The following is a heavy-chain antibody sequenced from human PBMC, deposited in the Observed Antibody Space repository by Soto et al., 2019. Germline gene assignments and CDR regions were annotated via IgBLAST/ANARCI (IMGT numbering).Heavy chain of an antibody. CDR2: ISGSGGRS. D-gene: IGHD3-16*01. CDR1: GFTFSNYA. V-gene: IGHV3-23*01. CDR3: AKAYFVWSSEQPYYFDY. Sequence: EVQLLDSGGGLVQPGGSLRLSCAASGFTFSNYAMTWVRQGPGKGLEWVSGISGSGGRSYYADSVKGRFTISRDNSKSTFDLQMNSLRAEDTAVYYCAKAYFVWSSEQPYYFDYWGQGTLVTVSS. J-gene: IGHJ4*02.